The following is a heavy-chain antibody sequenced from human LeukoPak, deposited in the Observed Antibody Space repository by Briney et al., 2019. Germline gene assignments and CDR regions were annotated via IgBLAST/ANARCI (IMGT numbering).Heavy chain of an antibody. CDR2: IFGSGGSA. J-gene: IGHJ4*02. V-gene: IGHV3-23*01. Sequence: GGSLRLSCTASGFAFGSYAMYWVRQAPGKGLEWVSGIFGSGGSAHYADSVKGRFTISRDNSKNTVYLEMICLGVEDTAVYYCAKTTVGYSSGRFPEWPADYWGQGTLVTVSS. CDR3: AKTTVGYSSGRFPEWPADY. CDR1: GFAFGSYA. D-gene: IGHD2-15*01.